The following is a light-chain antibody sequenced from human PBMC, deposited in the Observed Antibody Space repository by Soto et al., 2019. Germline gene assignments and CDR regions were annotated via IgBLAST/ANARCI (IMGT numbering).Light chain of an antibody. J-gene: IGLJ2*01. CDR3: SSYTSSSTLVV. CDR2: DVS. V-gene: IGLV2-14*01. CDR1: SSDVGGYNY. Sequence: QSVPTQPASVSGSPGQSITISCTGTSSDVGGYNYVSWHQQHPGKAPKLMIYDVSNRPSGVSNRFSGSKSGNTASLTISGLQAEDEADYYCSSYTSSSTLVVFGGGTKLTVL.